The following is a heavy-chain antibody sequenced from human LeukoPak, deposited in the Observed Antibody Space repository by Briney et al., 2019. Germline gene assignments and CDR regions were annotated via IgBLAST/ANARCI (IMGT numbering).Heavy chain of an antibody. Sequence: PSETLSPTCTVSGDSVTSNSYYWNWIRQPAGKGLEWIGRIFRSGETSYNPSLKSRVTISVDTSKNQFSLKLSSVTAADTAVYYCARADGNIYGSGKRFDYWGQGTLVTVSS. CDR3: ARADGNIYGSGKRFDY. V-gene: IGHV4-61*10. D-gene: IGHD3-10*01. J-gene: IGHJ4*02. CDR2: IFRSGET. CDR1: GDSVTSNSYY.